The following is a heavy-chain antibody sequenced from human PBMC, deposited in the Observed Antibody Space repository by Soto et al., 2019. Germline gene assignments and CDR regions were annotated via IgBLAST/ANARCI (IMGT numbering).Heavy chain of an antibody. D-gene: IGHD5-12*01. CDR2: INHSGST. CDR1: GGSFSGYY. V-gene: IGHV4-34*01. Sequence: QVQLQQWGAGPLKPSSTLSLTCAVYGGSFSGYYGSRILQPPGKGREWIGEINHSGSTNYNPSLESRVTISVDTSKNQFALKLSSVTAADTAVYYCARGGTRYSGYCDYWGQGTLVTVS. J-gene: IGHJ4*02. CDR3: ARGGTRYSGYCDY.